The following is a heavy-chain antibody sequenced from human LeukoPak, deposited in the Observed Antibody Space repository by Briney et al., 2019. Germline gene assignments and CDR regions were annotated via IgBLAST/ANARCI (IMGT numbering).Heavy chain of an antibody. CDR3: AKLVAEYFQH. CDR1: GFTFSNAW. Sequence: GGSLRLSCAASGFTFSNAWMSWVRQAPGKGLEWVSAISGSGGSTYYADSVKGRFTISRDNSKNTLYLQMNSLRAEDTAVYYCAKLVAEYFQHWGQGTLVTVSS. CDR2: ISGSGGST. D-gene: IGHD6-6*01. J-gene: IGHJ1*01. V-gene: IGHV3-23*01.